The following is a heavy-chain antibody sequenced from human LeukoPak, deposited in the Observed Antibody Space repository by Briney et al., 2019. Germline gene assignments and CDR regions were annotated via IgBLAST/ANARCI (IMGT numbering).Heavy chain of an antibody. CDR1: GFTFSYYG. CDR3: AKDSAKKYDDY. J-gene: IGHJ4*02. V-gene: IGHV3-30*02. D-gene: IGHD2/OR15-2a*01. CDR2: IRYDGNDK. Sequence: GGSLRLSCAASGFTFSYYGMHWVRQAPGKGLEWVAFIRYDGNDKFYADSVKGRFAISRDTSKNTLYLQMNSLRAEDTAVYYCAKDSAKKYDDYWGQGTLVTVSS.